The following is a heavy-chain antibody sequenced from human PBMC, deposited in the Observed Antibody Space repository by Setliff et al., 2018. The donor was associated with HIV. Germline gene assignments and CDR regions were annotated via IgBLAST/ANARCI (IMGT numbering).Heavy chain of an antibody. CDR3: AITSRGYSLQRGGAFDI. D-gene: IGHD3-22*01. CDR1: GDTFTTYV. Sequence: ASVKVSCKGSGDTFTTYVVSWVRQAPGQGLEWMGGRSPIFSTTNYAQKFQGRVTITTDESTSRAYMELSSLRSEDTAVYYCAITSRGYSLQRGGAFDIWCQGTLDTVSS. V-gene: IGHV1-69*05. J-gene: IGHJ3*02. CDR2: RSPIFSTT.